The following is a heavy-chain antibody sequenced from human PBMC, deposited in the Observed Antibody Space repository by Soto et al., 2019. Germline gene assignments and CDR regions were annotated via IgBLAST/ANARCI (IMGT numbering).Heavy chain of an antibody. CDR1: GYTFTGYY. Sequence: SVKVSCKASGYTFTGYYMHWVRQAPGQGLEWMGWINPNSGGTNYAQKFQGWVTMTRDTSISTAYMELSRLRSDDTAVYYCARGYSSSWPPRYWGQGTLVTVSS. CDR3: ARGYSSSWPPRY. D-gene: IGHD6-13*01. V-gene: IGHV1-2*04. J-gene: IGHJ4*02. CDR2: INPNSGGT.